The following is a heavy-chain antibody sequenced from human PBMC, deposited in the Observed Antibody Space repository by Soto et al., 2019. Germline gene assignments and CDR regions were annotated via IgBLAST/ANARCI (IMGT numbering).Heavy chain of an antibody. D-gene: IGHD3-10*01. Sequence: SETLSLTCTASGGSISSYYWSWIRQPPGKGLEWIGYIYYSGSTNYNPSLKSRVTISVDTSKNQFSLKLSSVTAADTAVYYCARDYYGSGSYDYWGQGTLVTVSS. CDR1: GGSISSYY. CDR2: IYYSGST. CDR3: ARDYYGSGSYDY. V-gene: IGHV4-59*01. J-gene: IGHJ4*02.